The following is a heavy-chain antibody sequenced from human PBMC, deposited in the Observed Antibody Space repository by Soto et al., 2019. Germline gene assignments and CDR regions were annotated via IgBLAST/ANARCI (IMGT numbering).Heavy chain of an antibody. CDR2: IWYDGSNK. V-gene: IGHV3-33*01. J-gene: IGHJ3*02. CDR3: ARVGGADDYGDYDHRGPDAFDI. D-gene: IGHD4-17*01. CDR1: GFTFSSYG. Sequence: QVQLVESGGGVVQPGRSLRLSCAASGFTFSSYGMHWVRQAPGKGLEWVAVIWYDGSNKYYADSVKGRFTISRDNSKNTLYLQTNSLRAEDTAVYYCARVGGADDYGDYDHRGPDAFDIWGQGTMVTVSS.